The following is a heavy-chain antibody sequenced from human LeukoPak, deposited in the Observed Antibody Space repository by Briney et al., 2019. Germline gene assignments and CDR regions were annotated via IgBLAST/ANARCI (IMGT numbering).Heavy chain of an antibody. CDR2: IYYSGST. CDR3: ARDDTNPQPYYGEVVSRDSPHYYYYYGMDV. J-gene: IGHJ6*02. V-gene: IGHV4-39*07. Sequence: PSETLFLTCTVSGGSISSSSYYWGWIRQPPGKGLEWIGSIYYSGSTYYNPSLKSRVTISVDTSKNQFSLKLSSVTAADTAVYYCARDDTNPQPYYGEVVSRDSPHYYYYYGMDVWGQGTTVTVSS. D-gene: IGHD4-17*01. CDR1: GGSISSSSYY.